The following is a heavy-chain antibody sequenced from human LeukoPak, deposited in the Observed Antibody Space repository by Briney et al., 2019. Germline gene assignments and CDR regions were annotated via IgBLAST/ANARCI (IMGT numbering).Heavy chain of an antibody. D-gene: IGHD2-15*01. J-gene: IGHJ4*02. CDR2: IYHSGST. V-gene: IGHV4-38-2*01. CDR3: ARGHSFFALDY. CDR1: IDSFTNYY. Sequence: SETLSLTCAVYIDSFTNYYWNWIRQTPGKGLEWIGSIYHSGSTYYNPSLKSRVTISVDTSKNQFSLRLSSVAAADTAVYFCARGHSFFALDYWGQGTLVTVSS.